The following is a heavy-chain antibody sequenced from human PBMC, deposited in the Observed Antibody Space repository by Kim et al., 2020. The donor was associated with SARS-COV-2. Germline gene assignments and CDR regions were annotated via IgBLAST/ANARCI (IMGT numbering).Heavy chain of an antibody. CDR1: GFTFADYA. CDR3: TGGRLPYGGFDY. D-gene: IGHD2-21*01. V-gene: IGHV3-49*03. Sequence: GGSLRLSCVTSGFTFADYAMTWFRQAPGKGLEWVGLIRTELYGGTPEYAASVKGRFSVSRDDYKSIVYLQMDSLKPDDTGVYYCTGGRLPYGGFDYWGQGGLVTVSS. CDR2: IRTELYGGTP. J-gene: IGHJ4*02.